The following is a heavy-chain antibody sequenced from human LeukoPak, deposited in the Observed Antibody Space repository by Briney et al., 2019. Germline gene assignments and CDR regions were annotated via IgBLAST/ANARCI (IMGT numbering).Heavy chain of an antibody. V-gene: IGHV1-2*06. D-gene: IGHD6-6*01. J-gene: IGHJ3*02. Sequence: GASVKVSCKASGYTFTGYYMHWVRQAPGQGLEWMGRINPSSGGTNYAQKFQGRVTMTRDTSISTAYMELSRLRSDDTAVYYCARDIRSTKYSSSPRRHDAFDIWGQGTMVTVSS. CDR3: ARDIRSTKYSSSPRRHDAFDI. CDR1: GYTFTGYY. CDR2: INPSSGGT.